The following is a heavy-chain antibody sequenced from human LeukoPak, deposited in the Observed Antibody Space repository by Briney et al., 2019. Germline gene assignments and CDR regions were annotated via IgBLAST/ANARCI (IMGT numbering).Heavy chain of an antibody. Sequence: ASVKVSCKASGYTFTAYYMHWVRQAPGQGLEWMGWINPNNGGTNSAQKFQDRVVLTRDTSISTAYMELSSLRSDDTAVYFCARDVDTVVVTALASWGQGTLVTVSS. CDR1: GYTFTAYY. D-gene: IGHD2-21*02. CDR2: INPNNGGT. V-gene: IGHV1-2*02. CDR3: ARDVDTVVVTALAS. J-gene: IGHJ5*02.